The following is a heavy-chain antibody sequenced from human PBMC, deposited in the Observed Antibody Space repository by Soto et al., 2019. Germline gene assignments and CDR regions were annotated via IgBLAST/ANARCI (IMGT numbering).Heavy chain of an antibody. CDR1: GLSLSTGAVG. CDR3: AHDYYDGSDYYGHEAFDI. CDR2: IYWNDDK. J-gene: IGHJ3*02. D-gene: IGHD3-22*01. V-gene: IGHV2-5*01. Sequence: GAAMVNTRHTLPLRYRFSGLSLSTGAVGMGLIRHLPGTSLEWLALIYWNDDKRYSPSLKARLTIMKDTSKNQVVLTMTNMDHVDTATYFCAHDYYDGSDYYGHEAFDIRGKGKRVIVS.